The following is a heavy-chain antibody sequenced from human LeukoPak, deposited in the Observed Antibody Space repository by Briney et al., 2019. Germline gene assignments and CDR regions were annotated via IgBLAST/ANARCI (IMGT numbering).Heavy chain of an antibody. Sequence: ASVKVSCKAPGYTFTSYATHWVRQAPGQRLEWMGWINAGNGNTKYSQKLQGRVTFTRDTSASTAYMELSSLRSEDTAVYYCARAYSGYDYVVCWGQGTLVTVSS. CDR2: INAGNGNT. CDR3: ARAYSGYDYVVC. D-gene: IGHD5-12*01. J-gene: IGHJ4*02. CDR1: GYTFTSYA. V-gene: IGHV1-3*01.